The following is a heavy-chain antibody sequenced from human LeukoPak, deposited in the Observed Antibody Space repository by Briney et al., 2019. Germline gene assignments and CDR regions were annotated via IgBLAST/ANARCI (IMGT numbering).Heavy chain of an antibody. Sequence: PGGSLRLSCAASGFTFSSYAMHWVRQAPGKGLEWVAVISYDGSNKYYADSVKGRFTISRDNSKNTLYLQMNSLRAEDTAVYYCARDAFPSWLGELLPLYFDYWGQGTLVTVSS. J-gene: IGHJ4*02. CDR3: ARDAFPSWLGELLPLYFDY. CDR2: ISYDGSNK. CDR1: GFTFSSYA. V-gene: IGHV3-30-3*01. D-gene: IGHD3-10*01.